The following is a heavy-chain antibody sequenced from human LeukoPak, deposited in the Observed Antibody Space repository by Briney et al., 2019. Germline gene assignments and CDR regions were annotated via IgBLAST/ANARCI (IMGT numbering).Heavy chain of an antibody. D-gene: IGHD3-16*02. CDR2: IKNDGSST. CDR3: ARDAPPVV. J-gene: IGHJ4*02. CDR1: GFAFSSSW. Sequence: GGSLRLSRAASGFAFSSSWMHSVRQAPGKGLVWVSRIKNDGSSTTYADAVKGRFTISRDNVKNTLYLQMNSLRAEDTAVYYCARDAPPVVWGQGALVTVSS. V-gene: IGHV3-74*01.